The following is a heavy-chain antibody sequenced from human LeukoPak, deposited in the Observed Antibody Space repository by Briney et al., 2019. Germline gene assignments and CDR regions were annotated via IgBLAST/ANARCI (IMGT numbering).Heavy chain of an antibody. CDR3: AKDGSSSGFDY. V-gene: IGHV3-30*18. J-gene: IGHJ4*02. CDR2: ISYDGSNK. D-gene: IGHD6-13*01. Sequence: GRSLRLSCAASGFTFSSYGMHWVRQAPGKGLEWVAVISYDGSNKYYADSVKGRFTVSRDNSKNTLYLQMNSLRAEDTAVYYCAKDGSSSGFDYWGQGTLVTVSS. CDR1: GFTFSSYG.